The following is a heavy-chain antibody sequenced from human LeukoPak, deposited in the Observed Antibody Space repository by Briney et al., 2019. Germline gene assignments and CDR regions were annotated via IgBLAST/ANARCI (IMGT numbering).Heavy chain of an antibody. CDR1: GYTFTGYY. CDR3: ARVVAGNADY. V-gene: IGHV1-2*02. J-gene: IGHJ4*02. D-gene: IGHD6-19*01. CDR2: INPNSGGT. Sequence: ASVKVSCKASGYTFTGYYVHWVRRAPGQGLEWMGWINPNSGGTNYAQKFQGRVTMTRDTSISTAYMELSRLRSDDTAVYYCARVVAGNADYWGQGTLVTVSS.